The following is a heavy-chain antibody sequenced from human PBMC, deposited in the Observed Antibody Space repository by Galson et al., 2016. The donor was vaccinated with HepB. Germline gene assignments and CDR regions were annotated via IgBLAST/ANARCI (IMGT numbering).Heavy chain of an antibody. CDR2: IPNDTSSST. CDR1: GLTFRFYR. D-gene: IGHD1-14*01. J-gene: IGHJ4*02. Sequence: SLRLSCAVSGLTFRFYRMTWVRQAPGKGLEWVSSIPNDTSSSTHYADSVRGRFATSRDNAKNSLFLQMNNLRDEETAVYYCATCLAPESEGGYFDYWSQGTLVTVSS. V-gene: IGHV3-48*02. CDR3: ATCLAPESEGGYFDY.